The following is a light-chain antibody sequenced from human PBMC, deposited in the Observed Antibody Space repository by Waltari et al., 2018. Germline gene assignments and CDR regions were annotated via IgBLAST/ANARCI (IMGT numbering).Light chain of an antibody. CDR2: EVN. CDR3: CSYAGSSVFKVL. Sequence: QSALTQPASVSGFPGPSITISCPGTSSDFGSFFLVSWYQQHPGKAPKLMIYEVNKRPSGVSDRFSGSKSGSTAFLTISGLQAEDEAHYYCCSYAGSSVFKVLFGGGTKLTVL. V-gene: IGLV2-23*02. CDR1: SSDFGSFFL. J-gene: IGLJ2*01.